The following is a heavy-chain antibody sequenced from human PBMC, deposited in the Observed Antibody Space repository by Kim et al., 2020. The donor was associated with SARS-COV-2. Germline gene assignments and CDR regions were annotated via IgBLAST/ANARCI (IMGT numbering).Heavy chain of an antibody. CDR3: AKALNDYGDYYFDY. V-gene: IGHV3-23*01. Sequence: ADPGKGRFTSSSDNSKNTLYLQMNSLRAEDTAVYYCAKALNDYGDYYFDYWGQGTLVTVSS. J-gene: IGHJ4*02. D-gene: IGHD4-17*01.